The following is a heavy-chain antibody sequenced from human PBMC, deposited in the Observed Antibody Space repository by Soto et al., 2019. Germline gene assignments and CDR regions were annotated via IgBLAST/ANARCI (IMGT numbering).Heavy chain of an antibody. CDR2: ISSSSSTI. CDR1: GFTFSSYS. CDR3: ARDTGGTMVRAYFHY. V-gene: IGHV3-48*02. J-gene: IGHJ4*02. D-gene: IGHD3-10*01. Sequence: EVQLVESGGGLVQPGGSLRLSCAASGFTFSSYSMNWVRQAPGKGLEWVSYISSSSSTIYYADSVKGRFTISRDNAKNSLYLQMNSLRDEDTAVYYCARDTGGTMVRAYFHYWGQGTLVTVSS.